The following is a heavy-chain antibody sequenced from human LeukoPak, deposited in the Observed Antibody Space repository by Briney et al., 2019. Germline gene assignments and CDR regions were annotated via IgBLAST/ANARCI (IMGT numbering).Heavy chain of an antibody. CDR2: IKSNTDGGTT. J-gene: IGHJ4*02. V-gene: IGHV3-15*01. CDR1: GLTFSNAW. D-gene: IGHD2-2*02. Sequence: GGPLRLSCAASGLTFSNAWMSWVRQAPGKGLEWVGRIKSNTDGGTTDYAAPVKGRFTISRDDSKNTLYLQMNSLKTEDTAMYFCATDGAVLAAAIEDYWGQGTLVTVSS. CDR3: ATDGAVLAAAIEDY.